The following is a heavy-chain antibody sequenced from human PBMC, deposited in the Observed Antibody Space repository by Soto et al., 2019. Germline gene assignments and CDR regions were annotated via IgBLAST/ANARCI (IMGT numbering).Heavy chain of an antibody. CDR1: GGSVSSGSYY. D-gene: IGHD5-12*01. V-gene: IGHV4-61*01. Sequence: PSETLSLTCTVSGGSVSSGSYYWSWIRQPPGKGLEWIGYIYYSGSTNYNPSLKSRVTISVDTSKNQFSLKLSSVTAADTAVYYCAREAPSTKNFDYWGQGTLVTVSS. CDR3: AREAPSTKNFDY. J-gene: IGHJ4*02. CDR2: IYYSGST.